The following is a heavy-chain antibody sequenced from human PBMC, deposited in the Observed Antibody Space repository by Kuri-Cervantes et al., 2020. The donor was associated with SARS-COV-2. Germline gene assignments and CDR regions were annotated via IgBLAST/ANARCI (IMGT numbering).Heavy chain of an antibody. D-gene: IGHD2-2*01. CDR3: AKDSPEIVVVPAAPLYFDL. J-gene: IGHJ2*01. Sequence: GESLKISCAASGFTFSCYAMSWVRQAPGKGLEWVSAISGSGGSTYYADSVKGRFTISRDNSKNTLYLQMNSLRAEDTAVYYCAKDSPEIVVVPAAPLYFDLWGRGTLVTVSS. V-gene: IGHV3-23*01. CDR1: GFTFSCYA. CDR2: ISGSGGST.